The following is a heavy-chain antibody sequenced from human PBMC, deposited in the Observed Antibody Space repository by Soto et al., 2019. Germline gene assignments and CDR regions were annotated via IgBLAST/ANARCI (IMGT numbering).Heavy chain of an antibody. CDR2: INHSGST. CDR3: ARAYHSRNWFDP. CDR1: GGSFSGYY. D-gene: IGHD2-2*01. J-gene: IGHJ5*02. V-gene: IGHV4-34*01. Sequence: SETLSLTCAVYGGSFSGYYWSWIRQPPWKGLEWIGEINHSGSTNYNPSLKSRVTISVDTSKNQFSLKLSSVTAADTAVYYCARAYHSRNWFDPWGQGTLVTVSS.